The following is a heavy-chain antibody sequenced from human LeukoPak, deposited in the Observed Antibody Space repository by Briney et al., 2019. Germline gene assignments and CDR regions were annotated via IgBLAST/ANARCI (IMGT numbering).Heavy chain of an antibody. D-gene: IGHD2-2*01. V-gene: IGHV1-24*01. CDR3: ARDLIVVVPAATNWFDP. J-gene: IGHJ5*02. CDR1: GYTLTDLC. Sequence: ASVKVSCKVSGYTLTDLCMHWVRQAPGQGLEWVVGFDPEDGETIYAQKFQGRVTMTEDTSTDTAYMELSSLRSEDTAVYYCARDLIVVVPAATNWFDPRGQGTLVTVSS. CDR2: FDPEDGET.